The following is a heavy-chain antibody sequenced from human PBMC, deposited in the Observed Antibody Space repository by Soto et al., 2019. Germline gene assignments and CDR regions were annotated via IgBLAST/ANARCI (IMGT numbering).Heavy chain of an antibody. V-gene: IGHV1-2*04. CDR3: ARCHLLEWPMDY. D-gene: IGHD3-3*01. Sequence: ASVKVSCKASGYTFTGYYMHWVRQAPGQGLEWMGWINPNSGGTNYAQKFQGWVTMTRDTSISTAYMELSRLRSDDTAVYYCARCHLLEWPMDYWGQGTLVTVSS. CDR2: INPNSGGT. J-gene: IGHJ4*02. CDR1: GYTFTGYY.